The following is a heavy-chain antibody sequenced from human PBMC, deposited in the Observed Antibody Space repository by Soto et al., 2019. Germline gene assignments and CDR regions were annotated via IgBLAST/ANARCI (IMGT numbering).Heavy chain of an antibody. D-gene: IGHD2-15*01. CDR1: GYGFTSYW. V-gene: IGHV5-10-1*01. Sequence: GESLKISCKGSGYGFTSYWISWVRQMPGKGLEWMGRIDPSDSYTNYSPSFQGHVTISADKSISTAYLQWSSLKASDTAMYYCARTTGVGYCSGGSCNTYHYYGMDVWGQGTTVTVSS. J-gene: IGHJ6*02. CDR3: ARTTGVGYCSGGSCNTYHYYGMDV. CDR2: IDPSDSYT.